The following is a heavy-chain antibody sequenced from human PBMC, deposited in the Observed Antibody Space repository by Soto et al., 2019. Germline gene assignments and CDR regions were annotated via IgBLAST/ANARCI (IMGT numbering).Heavy chain of an antibody. CDR1: GGSISSSNW. D-gene: IGHD2-2*01. CDR3: ASFIPAAIPPWHAFDI. V-gene: IGHV4-4*02. J-gene: IGHJ3*02. CDR2: IYHSGST. Sequence: QVQLQESGPGLVKPSGTLSLTCAVSGGSISSSNWWSWVRQPPGKGLEWIGEIYHSGSTNYNPSLKSRVTISXXKXKXXFSLKRSSVTAADTAVYYCASFIPAAIPPWHAFDIWGQGTMVTVSS.